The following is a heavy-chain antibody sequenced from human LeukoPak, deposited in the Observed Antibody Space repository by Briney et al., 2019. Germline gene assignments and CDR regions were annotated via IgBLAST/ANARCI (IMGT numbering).Heavy chain of an antibody. V-gene: IGHV1-69*13. CDR2: IIPIFGTA. CDR1: GGTFSSSA. J-gene: IGHJ4*02. Sequence: ASVKVSCKASGGTFSSSAISWVRQAPGQGLEWMGGIIPIFGTANYAQKFQGRVTITADESTSTAYMELSSLRSEDTAVYYCARDVYCSSTTCSYYFDYWGQGTLVTVSS. D-gene: IGHD2-2*01. CDR3: ARDVYCSSTTCSYYFDY.